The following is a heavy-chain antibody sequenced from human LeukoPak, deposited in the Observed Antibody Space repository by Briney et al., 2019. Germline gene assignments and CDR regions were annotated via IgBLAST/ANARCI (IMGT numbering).Heavy chain of an antibody. J-gene: IGHJ6*03. CDR3: AKSGGYNRNYYYYYMDV. D-gene: IGHD1-14*01. Sequence: GGSLRLSCAASGFTFSSYTMTWVRQAPGRELEWVSSISGSGGSTYYVDSVKGRFTISRDNSKNTLYLQMNSLRAEDTAVYYCAKSGGYNRNYYYYYMDVWGKGTTVTVSS. CDR1: GFTFSSYT. V-gene: IGHV3-23*01. CDR2: ISGSGGST.